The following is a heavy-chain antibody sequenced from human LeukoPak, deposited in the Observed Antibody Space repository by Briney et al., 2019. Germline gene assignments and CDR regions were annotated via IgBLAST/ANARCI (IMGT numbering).Heavy chain of an antibody. Sequence: GGSLRLSCAASGFTFSSYEMNWVRQAPGKGLEWVSYISGSASTIYYADSVKGRFTIFRDNAKNSLYLQMNSLRAEDTAVYYCVTKWRWLQFWGQGTLVTVSS. CDR3: VTKWRWLQF. CDR2: ISGSASTI. CDR1: GFTFSSYE. D-gene: IGHD5-24*01. J-gene: IGHJ4*02. V-gene: IGHV3-48*03.